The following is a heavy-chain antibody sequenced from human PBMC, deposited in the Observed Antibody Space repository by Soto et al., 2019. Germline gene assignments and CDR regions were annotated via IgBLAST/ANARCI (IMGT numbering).Heavy chain of an antibody. D-gene: IGHD3-16*01. J-gene: IGHJ4*01. CDR1: GFSFSTSW. Sequence: GGSLRLSCAASGFSFSTSWMSWVRQAPGKGLEWVAEINQDGSAKVYVDAVKGRVTISRDNAKNSLYLQMNSLSAEDTAVYYCARDPHFGAIDYWGQEPWSPSPQ. CDR2: INQDGSAK. V-gene: IGHV3-7*01. CDR3: ARDPHFGAIDY.